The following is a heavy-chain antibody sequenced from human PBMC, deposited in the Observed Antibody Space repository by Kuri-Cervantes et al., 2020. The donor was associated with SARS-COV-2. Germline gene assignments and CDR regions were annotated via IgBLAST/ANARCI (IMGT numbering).Heavy chain of an antibody. J-gene: IGHJ6*02. CDR3: ARQGGYYGMDV. D-gene: IGHD3-22*01. CDR2: IYYSGST. Sequence: SETLSLTCSVSGGSISSRSYYWGWIRQPLGKGLEWIGSIYYSGSTNYNPTLKSRVTISVDTSTNQFFLNLTSVTAADTAVCYCARQGGYYGMDVRGQGTTVTVSS. CDR1: GGSISSRSYY. V-gene: IGHV4-39*01.